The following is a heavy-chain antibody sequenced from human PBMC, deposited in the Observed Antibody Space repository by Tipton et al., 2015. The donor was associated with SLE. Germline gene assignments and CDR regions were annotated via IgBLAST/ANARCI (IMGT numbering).Heavy chain of an antibody. Sequence: TLSLTCTVSGGSICTHYWSWIRQPPGKGLEWIGYIYYTGSTYYNPSLKSRVTMLIDTYKSQFSLKLTSVTAADTAVYYCSSNAGWDPFAYWGQGTLVTVSS. CDR1: GGSICTHY. D-gene: IGHD6-19*01. CDR3: SSNAGWDPFAY. J-gene: IGHJ4*02. CDR2: IYYTGST. V-gene: IGHV4-59*11.